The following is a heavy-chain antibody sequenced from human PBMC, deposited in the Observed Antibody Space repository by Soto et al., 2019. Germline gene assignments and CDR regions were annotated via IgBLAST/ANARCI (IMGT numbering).Heavy chain of an antibody. J-gene: IGHJ6*02. V-gene: IGHV1-2*02. CDR1: GYTFTGYY. Sequence: ASVKVSCKASGYTFTGYYMHWVRQAPGQGLEWMGWINPNSGGTNYAQKFQGRVTMTRDTSISTAYMELSRLRSDDTAVYYCARDFLDTAMVHYYYYYGMDVWGQGTTVTVYS. CDR2: INPNSGGT. CDR3: ARDFLDTAMVHYYYYYGMDV. D-gene: IGHD5-18*01.